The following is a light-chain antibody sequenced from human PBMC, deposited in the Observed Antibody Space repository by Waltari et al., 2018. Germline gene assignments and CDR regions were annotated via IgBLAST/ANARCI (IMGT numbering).Light chain of an antibody. CDR3: QQSYSAPIT. CDR2: AAS. V-gene: IGKV1-39*01. Sequence: DIQLTQSPSSLSASVGDRVTITGRASQSISSYLNWYQQKPGKAPNVLIFAASSLQSGVPSRFSGSGSGTDFTLTISSLQPEDFATYYCQQSYSAPITFGQGTRLEIK. CDR1: QSISSY. J-gene: IGKJ5*01.